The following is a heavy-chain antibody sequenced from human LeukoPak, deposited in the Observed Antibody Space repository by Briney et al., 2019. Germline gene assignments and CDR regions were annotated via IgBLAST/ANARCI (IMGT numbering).Heavy chain of an antibody. CDR3: ARDSGSYSFDY. V-gene: IGHV1-18*01. CDR2: VSAYNGNT. Sequence: ASVKVSCKASGYTFTSYGNSWVRQAPGQGLEWMGWVSAYNGNTNYAQKLQGRVTMTTDTSTSTAYMELGSLRSDDTAVYYCARDSGSYSFDYWGQGTLVTVSS. J-gene: IGHJ4*02. D-gene: IGHD1-26*01. CDR1: GYTFTSYG.